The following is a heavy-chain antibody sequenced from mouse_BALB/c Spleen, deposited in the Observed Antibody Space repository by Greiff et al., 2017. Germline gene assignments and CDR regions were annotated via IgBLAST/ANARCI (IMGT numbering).Heavy chain of an antibody. D-gene: IGHD1-2*01. Sequence: VKLMESGPGLVAPSQSLSITCTVSGFSLSRYSVHWVRQPQGTGLEWLGMIWGCGSTDYNSALKSRLSISKDNSKSQVFLKMNSLQTDDTAMYYCARTPVITTDSYAMDYWGQGTSVTVSS. V-gene: IGHV2-6-4*01. CDR1: GFSLSRYS. J-gene: IGHJ4*01. CDR2: IWGCGST. CDR3: ARTPVITTDSYAMDY.